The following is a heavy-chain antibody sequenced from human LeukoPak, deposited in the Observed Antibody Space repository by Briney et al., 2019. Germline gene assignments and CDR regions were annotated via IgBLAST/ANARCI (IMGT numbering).Heavy chain of an antibody. CDR1: GFTFSSYW. V-gene: IGHV3-7*01. CDR3: ARDQGLYYDSSGYYRTA. D-gene: IGHD3-22*01. CDR2: IKQDGSEK. J-gene: IGHJ4*02. Sequence: GGSLRLSCAASGFTFSSYWMSWVRQAPGKGLEWVANIKQDGSEKYYVDPVKGRFTISRDNAKNSLYLQMNSLRAEDTAVYYCARDQGLYYDSSGYYRTAWGQGTLVTVSS.